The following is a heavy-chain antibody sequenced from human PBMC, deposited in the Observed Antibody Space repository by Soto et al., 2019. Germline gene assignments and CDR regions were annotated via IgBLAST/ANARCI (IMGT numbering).Heavy chain of an antibody. CDR2: ISWNSGSI. D-gene: IGHD6-19*01. J-gene: IGHJ6*02. V-gene: IGHV3-9*01. CDR1: GFTFDDYA. Sequence: EVQLVESGGGLVQPGRSLRLSCAASGFTFDDYAMHWVRQAPGKGLEWVSGISWNSGSIGYADSVKGRFTISRDNAKNSLYLQMNSLRAEDTALYYCAKGGWPSYYYYGMDVWGQGTTVTVSS. CDR3: AKGGWPSYYYYGMDV.